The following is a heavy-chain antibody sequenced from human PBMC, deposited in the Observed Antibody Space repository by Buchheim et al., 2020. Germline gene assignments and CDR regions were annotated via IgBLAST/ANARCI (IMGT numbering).Heavy chain of an antibody. Sequence: QVQLVESGGGVVQPGRSLRLSCAASGFTFSSYGMHWVRQAPGKGLEWVAVISYDGSNKYYADSVKGRFTISRDNSKNTLYLQMNSLRAEDTAVYYCAKSRMVRGVIITIFDYWGQGTL. D-gene: IGHD3-10*01. CDR3: AKSRMVRGVIITIFDY. J-gene: IGHJ4*02. CDR1: GFTFSSYG. V-gene: IGHV3-30*18. CDR2: ISYDGSNK.